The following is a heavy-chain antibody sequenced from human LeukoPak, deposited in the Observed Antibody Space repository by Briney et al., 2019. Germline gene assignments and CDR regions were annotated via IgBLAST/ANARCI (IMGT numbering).Heavy chain of an antibody. Sequence: GVLRLSCAASGFTFSSYAMSWVRQAPGKGLEWVSGISGSGGSIDYADSVKGRFTISRDNSKNTLYLQMNSLRAEDTAVYYCARDPTAHSSWYAYWGQGTLVTVSS. CDR1: GFTFSSYA. J-gene: IGHJ4*02. CDR2: ISGSGGSI. V-gene: IGHV3-23*01. CDR3: ARDPTAHSSWYAY. D-gene: IGHD6-13*01.